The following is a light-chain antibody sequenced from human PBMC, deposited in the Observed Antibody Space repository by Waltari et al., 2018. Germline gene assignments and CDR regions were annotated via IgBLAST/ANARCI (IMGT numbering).Light chain of an antibody. V-gene: IGKV4-1*01. Sequence: DIVMTQSPDSLAVFLGERATINCKSSQSLFYNSNKKNHLAWYQQKPGQPPKALIYWASTRESGVPDRFGGSGSGTEFTLTISSVQAEDVATYYCQQYYSAPLTFGQGTKVEI. J-gene: IGKJ2*01. CDR3: QQYYSAPLT. CDR1: QSLFYNSNKKNH. CDR2: WAS.